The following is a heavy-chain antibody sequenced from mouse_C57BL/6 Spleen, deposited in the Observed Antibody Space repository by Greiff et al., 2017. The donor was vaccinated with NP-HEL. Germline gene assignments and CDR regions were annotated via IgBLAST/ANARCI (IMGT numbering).Heavy chain of an antibody. J-gene: IGHJ1*03. CDR2: IDPSDSYT. CDR3: ARGDYDVDWYFDV. CDR1: GYTFTSYW. V-gene: IGHV1-69*01. Sequence: QVQLKQPGAELVMPGASVKLSCKASGYTFTSYWMHWVKQRPGQGLEWIGEIDPSDSYTNYNQKFKGKSTLTVDKSSSTAYMQLSSLTSEDSAVYYCARGDYDVDWYFDVWGTGTTVTVSS. D-gene: IGHD2-4*01.